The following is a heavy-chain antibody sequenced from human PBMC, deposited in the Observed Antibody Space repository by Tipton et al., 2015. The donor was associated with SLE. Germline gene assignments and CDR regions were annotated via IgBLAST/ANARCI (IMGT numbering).Heavy chain of an antibody. D-gene: IGHD6-19*01. V-gene: IGHV4-34*01. CDR2: INHSGST. Sequence: TLSLTCAVYGGSFSGYYWSWIRQPPGKGLECIGEINHSGSTNYNPSLKSRVTISVDTPKNQFSLKLSSVTAADTAVYYCARVDSAWYLEYWGQGTLVTVSS. CDR3: ARVDSAWYLEY. CDR1: GGSFSGYY. J-gene: IGHJ4*02.